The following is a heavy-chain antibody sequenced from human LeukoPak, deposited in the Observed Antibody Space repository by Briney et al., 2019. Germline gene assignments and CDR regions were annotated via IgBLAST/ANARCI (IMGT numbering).Heavy chain of an antibody. CDR2: ISSNGGST. V-gene: IGHV3-64*01. J-gene: IGHJ4*02. Sequence: GGSLRLSCAASGFTFSSYAMHWVRQAPGKGLEYVSAISSNGGSTYYANSVKGRFTISRDNSKNTLYLQMGSLRAEDMAVYYCARGDYDYVWGSYYFDYWGQGTLVTVSS. CDR3: ARGDYDYVWGSYYFDY. D-gene: IGHD3-16*01. CDR1: GFTFSSYA.